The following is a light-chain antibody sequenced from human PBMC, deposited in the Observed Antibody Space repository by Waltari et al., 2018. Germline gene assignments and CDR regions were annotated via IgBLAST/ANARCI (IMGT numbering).Light chain of an antibody. CDR1: RLRTYY. CDR2: GKN. V-gene: IGLV3-19*01. J-gene: IGLJ2*01. Sequence: SSELTQDPAVPVALGQTVRITCQGDRLRTYYVSWFHQKPGQAPALVIYGKNNRPSGIPDLFSAYSSGSTVSLTIIGAQAEDEADYYCHSRDSSGDVVIGGGTKLTVV. CDR3: HSRDSSGDVV.